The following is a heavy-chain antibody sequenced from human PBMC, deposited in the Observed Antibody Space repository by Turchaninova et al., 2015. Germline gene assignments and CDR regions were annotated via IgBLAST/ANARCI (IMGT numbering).Heavy chain of an antibody. V-gene: IGHV3-74*01. D-gene: IGHD2-2*01. CDR2: INGDGSST. CDR1: GFTFSNYW. J-gene: IGHJ3*01. CDR3: AREGVYCTSTTCYVAAFDF. Sequence: GSLRLSCAASGFTFSNYWMHWVRQAPGKGLVWVSRINGDGSSTKNADSVEGRFTISRDNAKKTLYLQMNSLRAEDTGVYHCAREGVYCTSTTCYVAAFDFWGQGTMITVSS.